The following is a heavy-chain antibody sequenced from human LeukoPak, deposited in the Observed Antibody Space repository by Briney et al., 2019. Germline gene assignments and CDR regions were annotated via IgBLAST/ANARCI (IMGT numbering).Heavy chain of an antibody. J-gene: IGHJ4*02. V-gene: IGHV4-34*01. D-gene: IGHD3-22*01. CDR1: GGSFSGYY. Sequence: SETLSLTCAVYGGSFSGYYWSWIRQPPGKGLEWIGEINHSGSTNYNPSLKSRVTISVDTSKNQFSLQLTSVTAADTAVYYCATPTMIDDFWGQGTLVTVSS. CDR2: INHSGST. CDR3: ATPTMIDDF.